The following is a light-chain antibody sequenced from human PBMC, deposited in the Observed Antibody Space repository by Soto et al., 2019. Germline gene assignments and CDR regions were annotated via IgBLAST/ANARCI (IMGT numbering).Light chain of an antibody. Sequence: IQMTQSPSTLSASIKDIVTITFLGSQSISSWLAWYQQKPGKAPKLLIYDASSLESGVPSRFSGSGSGTEFTLTISSLQPDDFATYYCQQSYSIPPTFGQGTKVDIK. CDR3: QQSYSIPPT. CDR1: QSISSW. J-gene: IGKJ1*01. V-gene: IGKV1-5*01. CDR2: DAS.